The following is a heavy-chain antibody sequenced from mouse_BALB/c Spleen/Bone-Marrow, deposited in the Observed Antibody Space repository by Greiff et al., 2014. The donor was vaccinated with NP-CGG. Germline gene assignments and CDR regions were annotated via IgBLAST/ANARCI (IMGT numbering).Heavy chain of an antibody. CDR2: IDPANGNT. Sequence: EVQLQQPGAELVKPGASVKLSCTASGFNIKDTYMHWVKQRPEQGLEWIGRIDPANGNTEYDPKFQGKATITADTSSNTAYLQLSSLTSEDTAVYYSARNYGYSKSFAHWGQGTMVNIST. CDR1: GFNIKDTY. V-gene: IGHV14-3*02. J-gene: IGHJ3*01. CDR3: ARNYGYSKSFAH. D-gene: IGHD2-2*01.